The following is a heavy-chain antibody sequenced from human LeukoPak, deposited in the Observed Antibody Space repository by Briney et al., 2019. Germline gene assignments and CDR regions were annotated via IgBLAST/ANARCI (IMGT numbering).Heavy chain of an antibody. D-gene: IGHD6-13*01. CDR3: AKDREKSYNSSWYYFDY. V-gene: IGHV3-23*01. CDR2: ISGSGGST. J-gene: IGHJ4*02. CDR1: GFTFSSYA. Sequence: GGSLRLSCAASGFTFSSYAMSWVRQAPGKGLEWVSAISGSGGSTYYADSVKGRFTISRDNSKNTLYLQMNSLRAEDTAVYYCAKDREKSYNSSWYYFDYWGQGTLVTVSS.